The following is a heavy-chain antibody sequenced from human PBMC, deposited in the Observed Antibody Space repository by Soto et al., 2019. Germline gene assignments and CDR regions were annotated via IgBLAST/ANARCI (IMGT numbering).Heavy chain of an antibody. Sequence: QVQLQESGPGLVKPSQTLSLTCTVSGGSISSGDYYWSWIRQPPGKGLEWIGYIYYSGSTYYNPSLKSRVTISRDTSKNHFSLKLSSVTAADTSVYYCATIKLGSNRLDYWGQGTLVTVSS. CDR3: ATIKLGSNRLDY. D-gene: IGHD3-10*01. CDR2: IYYSGST. J-gene: IGHJ4*02. CDR1: GGSISSGDYY. V-gene: IGHV4-30-4*01.